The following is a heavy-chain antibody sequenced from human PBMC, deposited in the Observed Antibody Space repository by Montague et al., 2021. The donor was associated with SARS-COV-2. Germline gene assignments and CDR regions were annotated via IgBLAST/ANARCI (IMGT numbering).Heavy chain of an antibody. CDR2: IYSNDEK. J-gene: IGHJ4*02. CDR1: GFSLSTPNVG. V-gene: IGHV2-5*01. Sequence: PALVKPTQTLTLTCTFSGFSLSTPNVGVGWIRQPPGKALEWVAVIYSNDEKRYSPSLRNRLTITKDTAKNQVVLSLTYVDPVDTATYYCAHSIRYYDIFTGIPFVSWGQGSQVTVSS. CDR3: AHSIRYYDIFTGIPFVS. D-gene: IGHD3-9*01.